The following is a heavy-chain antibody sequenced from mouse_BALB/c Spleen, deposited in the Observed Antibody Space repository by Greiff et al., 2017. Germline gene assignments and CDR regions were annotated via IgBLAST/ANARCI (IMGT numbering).Heavy chain of an antibody. CDR3: ARSGGNPYYYAMDY. Sequence: QVQLQQSGAELARPGASVKMSCKASGYTFTSYTMHWVKQRPGQGLEWIGYINPSSGYTNYNQKFKDKATLTADKSSSTAYMQLSSLTSEDSAVYYCARSGGNPYYYAMDYWGQGTSVTVSS. D-gene: IGHD2-1*01. CDR2: INPSSGYT. CDR1: GYTFTSYT. V-gene: IGHV1-4*01. J-gene: IGHJ4*01.